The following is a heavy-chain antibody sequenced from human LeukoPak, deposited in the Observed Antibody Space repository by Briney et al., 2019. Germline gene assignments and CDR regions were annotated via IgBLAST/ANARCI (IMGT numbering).Heavy chain of an antibody. Sequence: GGSLRLSCAASGSTFSGYWMTWVRQAPGKGLEWVANIKEDGSQKNYVDSVKGRFTISRDNAKDSLYLQMDSLRAEDTAVYYCARCGSESDYWGQGTLVTVSS. CDR1: GSTFSGYW. CDR3: ARCGSESDY. D-gene: IGHD1-26*01. J-gene: IGHJ4*02. CDR2: IKEDGSQK. V-gene: IGHV3-7*01.